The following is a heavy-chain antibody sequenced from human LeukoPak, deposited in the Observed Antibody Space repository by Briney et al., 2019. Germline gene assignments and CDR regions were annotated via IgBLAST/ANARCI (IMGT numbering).Heavy chain of an antibody. D-gene: IGHD4-17*01. CDR1: GFTFSNAW. Sequence: GGSLRLSCAASGFTFSNAWMSWVRQAPGKGLEWVGRIKSKTDGGTTDYAAPVKGRFTISRDDSKNTLYLQMNSLKTEDTAVYYCTTVDYGDYGGFEYWGQGTLVTVSS. V-gene: IGHV3-15*01. J-gene: IGHJ4*02. CDR3: TTVDYGDYGGFEY. CDR2: IKSKTDGGTT.